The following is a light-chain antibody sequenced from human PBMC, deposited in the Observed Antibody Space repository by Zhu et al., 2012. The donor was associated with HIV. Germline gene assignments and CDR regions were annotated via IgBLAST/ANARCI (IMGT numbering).Light chain of an antibody. V-gene: IGKV3-15*01. CDR2: GTS. CDR3: QHYYNWLGT. J-gene: IGKJ1*01. Sequence: EIVLTQSPGTLSLSPGERATLSCRASQAFGSTLAWYQHKPGQPPRLLIYGTSTRATGIPARFSGSGSGTEFTLTISSVQSEDFAVYYCQHYYNWLGTFGQGTKVEIK. CDR1: QAFGST.